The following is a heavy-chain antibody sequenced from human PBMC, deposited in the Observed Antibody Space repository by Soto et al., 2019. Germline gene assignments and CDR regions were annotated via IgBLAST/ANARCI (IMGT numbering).Heavy chain of an antibody. CDR2: INHSGST. CDR3: ARGSYYYYSYGMDV. CDR1: GGSFSGYY. V-gene: IGHV4-34*01. J-gene: IGHJ6*02. Sequence: QVQLQQWGAGLLKPSETLSLTCAVYGGSFSGYYWSWIRQPPGKGLEWIGEINHSGSTNYNPSLKSRVTISVDTSKNQFSLKLSSVTAADTAVYYWARGSYYYYSYGMDVWGQGTTVTVSS.